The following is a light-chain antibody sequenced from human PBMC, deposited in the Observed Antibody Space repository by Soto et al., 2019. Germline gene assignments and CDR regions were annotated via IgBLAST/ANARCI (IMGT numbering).Light chain of an antibody. Sequence: PSTLSASVGDRFTITCRASQSINAWLAWYQQKPGQAPNLLIYKASTLESGVPSRFSGSGSGTEFTLTVSSLQPDDFATYYCHQYHNFPRTFGQGTKVDIK. CDR1: QSINAW. CDR2: KAS. J-gene: IGKJ1*01. CDR3: HQYHNFPRT. V-gene: IGKV1-5*03.